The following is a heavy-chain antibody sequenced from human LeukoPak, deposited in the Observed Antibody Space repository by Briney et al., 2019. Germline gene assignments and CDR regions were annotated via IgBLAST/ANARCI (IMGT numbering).Heavy chain of an antibody. V-gene: IGHV4-59*01. CDR1: GGSISSYY. Sequence: SETLSLTCTVSGGSISSYYWSWIRQPPGKGLERIGYIYYSGSTNYNPSLKSRVTISVDTSKNQFSLKLSSVTAADTAVYYCAREIIAAAGTDYWGQGTLVTVSS. J-gene: IGHJ4*02. CDR2: IYYSGST. CDR3: AREIIAAAGTDY. D-gene: IGHD6-13*01.